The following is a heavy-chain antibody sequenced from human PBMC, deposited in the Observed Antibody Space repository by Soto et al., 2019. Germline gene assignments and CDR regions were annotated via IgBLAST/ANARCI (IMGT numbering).Heavy chain of an antibody. CDR3: ARTLIFYGDDAFDI. V-gene: IGHV1-18*01. CDR1: GYTFTSYG. J-gene: IGHJ3*02. D-gene: IGHD4-17*01. Sequence: GASVKVSCKASGYTFTSYGISWVRQAPGQGLEWMGWISAYNGNTNYAQKLQGRVTMTTDTSTSTAYMELRSLRSDDTAVYYCARTLIFYGDDAFDIWGQGTMVTVSS. CDR2: ISAYNGNT.